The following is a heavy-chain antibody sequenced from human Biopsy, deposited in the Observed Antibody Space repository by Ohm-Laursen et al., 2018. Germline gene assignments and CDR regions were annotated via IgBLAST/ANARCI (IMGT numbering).Heavy chain of an antibody. V-gene: IGHV4-31*11. D-gene: IGHD2-2*01. Sequence: SDTLSLTCAVSGVSINTGGYYWTWIRQHPGTGLEWIGYIHYSGNTLYNPSLKSRLTISVDTSRNQFSLRLIYVTAADTAVYYCARMPHFDYWGQGILVTVSS. CDR3: ARMPHFDY. J-gene: IGHJ4*02. CDR1: GVSINTGGYY. CDR2: IHYSGNT.